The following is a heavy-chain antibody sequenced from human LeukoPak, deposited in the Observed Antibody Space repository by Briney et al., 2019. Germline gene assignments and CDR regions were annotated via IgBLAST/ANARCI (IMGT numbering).Heavy chain of an antibody. CDR2: ILYSGST. J-gene: IGHJ3*02. D-gene: IGHD3-22*01. V-gene: IGHV4-39*01. Sequence: SETLSLTCTVSGGSISSSSAYWGWIRQFPGKGLEWMGSILYSGSTYYIPSLKSRLTISADTSKNQFSLKLSSVTAADTAVYYCARGPSYYYDSSGPSAFDIWGQGTMVTVSS. CDR3: ARGPSYYYDSSGPSAFDI. CDR1: GGSISSSSAY.